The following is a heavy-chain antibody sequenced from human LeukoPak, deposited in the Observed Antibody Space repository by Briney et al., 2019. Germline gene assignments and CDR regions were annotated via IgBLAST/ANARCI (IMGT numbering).Heavy chain of an antibody. Sequence: GDSVKVSCKASGFAFNGFYMYWVRQAPGQGLEWMGWIKADTGATMYSEKFQGRVTMTRDTSFGTLYMELSSLASDDTAVYYCTRDGDLHHQDFDLRGQGTLVTVSS. CDR3: TRDGDLHHQDFDL. CDR2: IKADTGAT. CDR1: GFAFNGFY. D-gene: IGHD3-3*01. V-gene: IGHV1-2*02. J-gene: IGHJ4*02.